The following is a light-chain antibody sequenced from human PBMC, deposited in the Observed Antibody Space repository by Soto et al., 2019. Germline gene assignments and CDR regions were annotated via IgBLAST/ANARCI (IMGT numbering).Light chain of an antibody. CDR3: QHLNSYPIT. Sequence: IHLALFLSSLSASVGERVPXKCWASQGVSSHLAWHQQRPGKAPKLLIYEVSTLQSGVPSRFSGSGSGTDFTLTISSLQPEDFATYYCQHLNSYPITFGQGTRLEIK. CDR1: QGVSSH. V-gene: IGKV1-9*01. CDR2: EVS. J-gene: IGKJ5*01.